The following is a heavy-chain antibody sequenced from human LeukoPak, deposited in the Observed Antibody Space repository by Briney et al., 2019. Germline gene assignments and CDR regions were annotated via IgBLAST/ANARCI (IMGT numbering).Heavy chain of an antibody. V-gene: IGHV1-46*01. J-gene: IGHJ4*02. CDR1: GYTFTGYY. Sequence: ASVKVSCKASGYTFTGYYMHWVRQAPGQGLEWMGIINPSGGSTSYAQKFQGRVTMTRDTSTSTVYMELSSLRSEDTAVYYCARRYYDILTGYSSYYFDYWGQGTLVTVSS. CDR3: ARRYYDILTGYSSYYFDY. CDR2: INPSGGST. D-gene: IGHD3-9*01.